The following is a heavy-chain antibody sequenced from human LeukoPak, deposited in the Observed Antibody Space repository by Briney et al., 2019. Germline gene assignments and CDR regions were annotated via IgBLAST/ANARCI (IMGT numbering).Heavy chain of an antibody. CDR2: INHSGST. CDR3: ARVNNGLRTVPYYYYMDV. J-gene: IGHJ6*03. V-gene: IGHV4-34*01. CDR1: GGSFSGYY. D-gene: IGHD2-8*01. Sequence: PSETLSLTCAVYGGSFSGYYWSWIRQPPGKGLEWIGEINHSGSTNYNPSLKSRVTISVDTSKNQFSLKLSSVTAADTAVYYCARVNNGLRTVPYYYYMDVWGKGTTVTVSS.